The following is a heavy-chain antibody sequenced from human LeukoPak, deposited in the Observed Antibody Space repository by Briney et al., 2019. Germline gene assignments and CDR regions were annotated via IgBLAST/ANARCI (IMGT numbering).Heavy chain of an antibody. D-gene: IGHD3-3*01. Sequence: PSETLSLTCTVSGGSISSSSYYWGWIRQPPGKGLEWIGSIYYSGSTNYNPSLKSRVTISVDTSKNQFSLKLSSVTAADTAVYYCARGRFTIFGVVIKHNWFDPWGQGTLVTVSS. J-gene: IGHJ5*02. CDR3: ARGRFTIFGVVIKHNWFDP. CDR2: IYYSGST. V-gene: IGHV4-39*07. CDR1: GGSISSSSYY.